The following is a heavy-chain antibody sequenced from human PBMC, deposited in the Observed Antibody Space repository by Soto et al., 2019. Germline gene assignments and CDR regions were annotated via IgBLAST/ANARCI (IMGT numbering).Heavy chain of an antibody. Sequence: EVQLVESGGDLVKPGGCLRLSCAASGITFINAWMCWVRQAPGKGLEWVGRIKNKADGGTTDYAAPVRGRFTISRDDSKNTLFLQMNSLETEDTAVYYCTTDPGDYEDFWGQGTLVTVSS. CDR1: GITFINAW. V-gene: IGHV3-15*01. J-gene: IGHJ4*02. D-gene: IGHD4-17*01. CDR2: IKNKADGGTT. CDR3: TTDPGDYEDF.